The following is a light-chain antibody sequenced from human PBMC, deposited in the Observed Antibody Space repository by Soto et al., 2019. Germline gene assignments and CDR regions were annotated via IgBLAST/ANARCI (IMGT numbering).Light chain of an antibody. CDR2: DAS. Sequence: EIVLTQSPATLSLSPGERATLSCRASHSVSNYLAWYQQKPGQAPRLLIYDASNRAAGIPARFSGSGSGTDFTLTISXLEXXXXXXXYXXXXFLTXGGGTRVEIK. CDR3: XXXFLT. V-gene: IGKV3-11*01. CDR1: HSVSNY. J-gene: IGKJ4*01.